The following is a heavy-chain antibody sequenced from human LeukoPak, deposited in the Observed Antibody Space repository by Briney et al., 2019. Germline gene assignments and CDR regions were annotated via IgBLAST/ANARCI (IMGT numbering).Heavy chain of an antibody. CDR2: ISYDGSNK. J-gene: IGHJ4*02. V-gene: IGHV3-30-3*01. CDR3: ARGGYDILTGYPLDY. D-gene: IGHD3-9*01. CDR1: GFTFSSYA. Sequence: GGSLRLSCAASGFTFSSYAMHWVRQAPGKGLEWVAVISYDGSNKYYADSVKGRFTISRDNSKNTLYLQMSSLRAEDTAVYYCARGGYDILTGYPLDYWGQGTLVTVSS.